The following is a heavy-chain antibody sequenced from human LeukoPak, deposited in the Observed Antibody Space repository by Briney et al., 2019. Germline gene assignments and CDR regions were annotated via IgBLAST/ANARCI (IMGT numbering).Heavy chain of an antibody. CDR2: ISGSGGST. J-gene: IGHJ4*02. D-gene: IGHD2-2*02. CDR1: GFTFSSYA. CDR3: ARAAAAIGPYYFDH. Sequence: GGSLRPSCAAPGFTFSSYAMISVRQAPGKGLECVSAISGSGGSTYYADSVKGRFTISRDNSKNTLYLQMNSLRVEDTAVYYCARAAAAIGPYYFDHWGQGTLVTVSS. V-gene: IGHV3-23*01.